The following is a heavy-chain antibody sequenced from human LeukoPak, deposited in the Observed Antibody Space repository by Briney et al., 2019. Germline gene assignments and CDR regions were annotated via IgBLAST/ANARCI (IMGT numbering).Heavy chain of an antibody. CDR1: GFTFSRYA. V-gene: IGHV3-23*01. CDR2: ISGSGGST. CDR3: AKAPDIVATGGRDY. D-gene: IGHD5-12*01. J-gene: IGHJ4*02. Sequence: GGSLRLSCAASGFTFSRYAMSWVRQAPGKGLEWVSAISGSGGSTYYADSVKGRFTISRDNSKNTLYLQMNSLRAEDTAVYYCAKAPDIVATGGRDYWGQGTLVTVSS.